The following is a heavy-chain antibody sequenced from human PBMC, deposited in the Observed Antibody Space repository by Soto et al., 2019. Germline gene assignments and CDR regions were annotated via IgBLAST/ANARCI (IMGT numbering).Heavy chain of an antibody. D-gene: IGHD3-3*01. Sequence: ASVKVSCKASGYTFTSYGISWVRQAPGQGLEWMGWISAYNGNTNYAQKLQGRVTMTTDTSTSTAYMELRSLRSDDTAVYYCARDFRTGYYPDYGMDVWGQGTTVTVSS. CDR2: ISAYNGNT. V-gene: IGHV1-18*01. CDR3: ARDFRTGYYPDYGMDV. CDR1: GYTFTSYG. J-gene: IGHJ6*02.